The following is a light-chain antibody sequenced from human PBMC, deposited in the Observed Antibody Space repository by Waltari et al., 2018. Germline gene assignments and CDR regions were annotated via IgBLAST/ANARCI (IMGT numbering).Light chain of an antibody. CDR1: SGPSSFV. CDR2: LNTDGGH. V-gene: IGLV4-69*01. CDR3: QTWGTGIVV. Sequence: QLVLTQPPSASASLGASVKLTCTLSSGPSSFVIAWHQQQPGKGPRYLMTLNTDGGHTKGDGIPDRFSGSTSGAERYLTIASLQSEDEADYFCQTWGTGIVVFGGGTKLTVL. J-gene: IGLJ2*01.